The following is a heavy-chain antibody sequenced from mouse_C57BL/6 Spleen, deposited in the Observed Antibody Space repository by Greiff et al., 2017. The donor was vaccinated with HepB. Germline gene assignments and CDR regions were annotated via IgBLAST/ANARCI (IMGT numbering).Heavy chain of an antibody. D-gene: IGHD1-1*01. CDR3: ARGGLLRFFFDY. Sequence: QVQLKQPGAELVMPGASVKLSCKASGYTFTSYWMHWVKQRPGQGLEWIGEIDPSDSYTNYNQKFKGKSTLTVDKSSSTAYMQLSSLTSEDSAVYYCARGGLLRFFFDYWGQGTTLTVSS. J-gene: IGHJ2*01. CDR1: GYTFTSYW. CDR2: IDPSDSYT. V-gene: IGHV1-69*01.